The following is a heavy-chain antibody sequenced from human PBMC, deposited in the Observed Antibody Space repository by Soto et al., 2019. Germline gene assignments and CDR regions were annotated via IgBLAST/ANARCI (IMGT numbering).Heavy chain of an antibody. CDR3: ARDQRGGSYGMDV. CDR1: GFTFTSYW. V-gene: IGHV3-7*01. Sequence: EEQLVESGGALVLPGESLRLSCAASGFTFTSYWMSWVCQAPGKGLEWVAIINQDGSEKNSVASVKGRFTISRDNAKTSVYLEMTSLRVEDTAVYYCARDQRGGSYGMDVWGQGTTVTVS. D-gene: IGHD3-10*01. CDR2: INQDGSEK. J-gene: IGHJ6*02.